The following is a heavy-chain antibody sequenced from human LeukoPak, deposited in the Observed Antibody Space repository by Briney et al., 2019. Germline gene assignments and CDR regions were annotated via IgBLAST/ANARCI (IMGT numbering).Heavy chain of an antibody. CDR3: ARSYYDILTGYLDY. D-gene: IGHD3-9*01. Sequence: GGSLRLSCAASGATFSSYGMHWVRQAPGKGLEWVAVISYDGSNEYYADSVKGRFTISRDNSKNTLYLQMNSLRAEDTAVYYCARSYYDILTGYLDYWGQGTLVTVSS. V-gene: IGHV3-30*03. J-gene: IGHJ4*02. CDR1: GATFSSYG. CDR2: ISYDGSNE.